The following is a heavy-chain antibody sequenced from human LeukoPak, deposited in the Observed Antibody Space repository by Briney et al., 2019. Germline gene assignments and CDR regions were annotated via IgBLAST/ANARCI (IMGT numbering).Heavy chain of an antibody. Sequence: GGSLRLSCAASGFTFSSYAMSWVRQAPGKGLEWVSAISGSGGSTYYADSVKGRFTISRDNSKNTLYLQMNSLRAEDTAVFYCAKTGLLWQYYFDYWGQGTLVTVSS. J-gene: IGHJ4*02. CDR3: AKTGLLWQYYFDY. CDR2: ISGSGGST. CDR1: GFTFSSYA. V-gene: IGHV3-23*01. D-gene: IGHD3-10*01.